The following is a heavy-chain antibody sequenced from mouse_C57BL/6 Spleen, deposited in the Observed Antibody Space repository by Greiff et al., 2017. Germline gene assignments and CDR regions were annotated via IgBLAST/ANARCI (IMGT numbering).Heavy chain of an antibody. Sequence: EVQLVESGGGLVKPGGSLKLSCAASGFTFSSSAMSWVRQTPEKRLEWVATISDGGSYTYSPDNVKGRFTISRDNAKNNLYLQMSHLKSEDTAMYYCARRLIYFDYWGQGTTLTVSS. CDR2: ISDGGSYT. V-gene: IGHV5-4*03. CDR1: GFTFSSSA. CDR3: ARRLIYFDY. J-gene: IGHJ2*01.